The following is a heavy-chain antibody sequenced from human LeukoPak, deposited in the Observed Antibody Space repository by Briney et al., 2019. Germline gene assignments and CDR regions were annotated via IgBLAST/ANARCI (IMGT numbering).Heavy chain of an antibody. CDR1: GFIFSSYG. CDR2: ILYDGSNN. Sequence: GGSLRLSCAASGFIFSSYGMHWVRQAPGKGLEWVAIILYDGSNNYYADSVKGRFSISRDNSKNTLYLQMNSLRAEDTAVYYCARDKDGVDVWGQGTTVTVSS. J-gene: IGHJ6*02. CDR3: ARDKDGVDV. V-gene: IGHV3-33*01.